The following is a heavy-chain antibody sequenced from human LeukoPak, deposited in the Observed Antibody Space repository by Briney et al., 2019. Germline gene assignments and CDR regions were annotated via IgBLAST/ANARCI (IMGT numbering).Heavy chain of an antibody. CDR1: GFTFSSYA. CDR3: AKRPPHDNFASPPFDY. J-gene: IGHJ4*02. CDR2: VSDTSGNT. V-gene: IGHV3-23*01. Sequence: GGSLRLSCAASGFTFSSYAMSWVRQAPGMGLEWVSTVSDTSGNTYYTDSVKGRFTISRDNSKNTLYLQMNSLRAEDTAIYYCAKRPPHDNFASPPFDYWGQGTLVTVSS. D-gene: IGHD1-20*01.